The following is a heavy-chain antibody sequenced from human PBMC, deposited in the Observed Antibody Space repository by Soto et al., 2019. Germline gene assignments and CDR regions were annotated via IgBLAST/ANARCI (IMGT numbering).Heavy chain of an antibody. CDR3: ARESLRRESYACSGGSCYLRAYYFDY. D-gene: IGHD2-15*01. V-gene: IGHV4-30-4*01. CDR1: GGSISSGDYY. J-gene: IGHJ4*02. CDR2: IYYSGST. Sequence: QVQLQESGPGLVKPSQTLSLTCTVSGGSISSGDYYWSWIRQPPGKGLEWIGYIYYSGSTYYNPSLKSRVNISVDTSKNQFSLKLSSVTAADTAVYYCARESLRRESYACSGGSCYLRAYYFDYWGQGTLVTVSS.